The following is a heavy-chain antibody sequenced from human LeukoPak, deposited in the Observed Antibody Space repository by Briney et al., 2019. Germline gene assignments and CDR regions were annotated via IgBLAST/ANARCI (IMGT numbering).Heavy chain of an antibody. CDR2: IIPIFGTA. CDR1: GGTFSSYA. J-gene: IGHJ4*02. V-gene: IGHV1-69*13. D-gene: IGHD5-12*01. CDR3: ARDLRGIDTFDY. Sequence: SVKVSCKASGGTFSSYAISWVRQAPGQGLEWMGGIIPIFGTANYAQKFQGRVTITADESTSTAYMELSSLRSEDTAVYYCARDLRGIDTFDYWGQGILVTVSS.